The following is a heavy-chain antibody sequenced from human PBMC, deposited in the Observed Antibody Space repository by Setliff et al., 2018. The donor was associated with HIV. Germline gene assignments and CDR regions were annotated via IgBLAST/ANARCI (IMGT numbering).Heavy chain of an antibody. Sequence: SETLSLTCTVSGGSIISSNFYWGWIRQPPGKGPEDIGSIDYSGTPNYNPSLKSRVTISVDTSKNQFSLRLSSVTAADTAVYYCARETYYYDSIGYWRSDAFDVWGQGTMVTVSS. V-gene: IGHV4-39*02. J-gene: IGHJ3*01. CDR1: GGSIISSNFY. CDR3: ARETYYYDSIGYWRSDAFDV. CDR2: IDYSGTP. D-gene: IGHD3-22*01.